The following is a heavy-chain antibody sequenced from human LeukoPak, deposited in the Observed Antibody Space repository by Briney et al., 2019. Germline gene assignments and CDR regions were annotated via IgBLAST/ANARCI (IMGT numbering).Heavy chain of an antibody. J-gene: IGHJ4*02. D-gene: IGHD3-22*01. V-gene: IGHV3-30*18. CDR2: ISRGGDNI. CDR1: GFTFSVYG. Sequence: GTSLRLSCVASGFTFSVYGMHWVRQAPGKGLEWVAVISRGGDNIYYGDSVKGRFTISRDNSKNMLYLQMNSLRAEDTAVYYCAKELYYYDSSGYYGIFDYWGQGTLVTVSS. CDR3: AKELYYYDSSGYYGIFDY.